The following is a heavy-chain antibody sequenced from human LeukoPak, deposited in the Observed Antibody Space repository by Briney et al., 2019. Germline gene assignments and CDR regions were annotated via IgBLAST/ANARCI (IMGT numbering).Heavy chain of an antibody. CDR1: GGSISSTSYY. CDR2: IYTSGTT. CDR3: ARYTRGRNGMDV. V-gene: IGHV4-61*02. D-gene: IGHD1-26*01. J-gene: IGHJ6*02. Sequence: SSETLSLTCTVSGGSISSTSYYYSWIRQPAGKGLEWIGRIYTSGTTTYNPSLKSRVTISLDTSKNQVSLKLSSVTAADTAVYYCARYTRGRNGMDVWGQGTTVTVSS.